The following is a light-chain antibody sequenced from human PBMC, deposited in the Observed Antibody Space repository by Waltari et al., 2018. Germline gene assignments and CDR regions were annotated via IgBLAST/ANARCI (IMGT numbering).Light chain of an antibody. V-gene: IGKV1-39*01. CDR2: AAS. J-gene: IGKJ4*01. CDR1: QSIGNY. Sequence: DIQMTQSPSSLSASVGDRVTITCRASQSIGNYLSWYQQRPGKAPNLLIYAASSLLSGVPSRFSGSGSETDFTLTISSLQPEDFATYYCQQSYSSLRTFGGGTKVEI. CDR3: QQSYSSLRT.